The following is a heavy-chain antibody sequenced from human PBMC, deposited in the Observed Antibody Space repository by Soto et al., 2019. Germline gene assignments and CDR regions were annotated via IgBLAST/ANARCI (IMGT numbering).Heavy chain of an antibody. CDR1: GFTVSSNY. V-gene: IGHV3-53*01. Sequence: PGGSLRLSCATSGFTVSSNYMSWVRPAPGKGLEWVXVXYXXXSXYXAXSXXXXFTISRDNSKNTLYLQMNRLRAEDTAVYYCAKDSYGGNSGLYFDYWGQGTLVTVSS. CDR2: XYXXXSX. J-gene: IGHJ4*02. CDR3: AKDSYGGNSGLYFDY. D-gene: IGHD4-17*01.